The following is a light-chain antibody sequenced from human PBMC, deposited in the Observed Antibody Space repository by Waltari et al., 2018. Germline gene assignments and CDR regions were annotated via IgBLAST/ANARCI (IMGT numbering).Light chain of an antibody. V-gene: IGLV8-61*01. Sequence: QTVVTQEPSFSVSPGGTVTLTCGLTSGSVYSSYYPSWYQQTPGQAPRPLIYGTNTRSSGVPDRFSGSILGNKAALTITGAQADDESDYYCVLYMGGGILFGGGTKLTVL. J-gene: IGLJ3*02. CDR2: GTN. CDR3: VLYMGGGIL. CDR1: SGSVYSSYY.